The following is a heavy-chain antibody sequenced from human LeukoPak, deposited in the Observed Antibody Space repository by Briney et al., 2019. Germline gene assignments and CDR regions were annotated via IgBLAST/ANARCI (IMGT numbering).Heavy chain of an antibody. V-gene: IGHV1-46*01. CDR1: GYTLSSYY. CDR2: VKTSGGST. J-gene: IGHJ3*02. D-gene: IGHD3-22*01. CDR3: ARVKPNYYDSSAYGTFDI. Sequence: ASLKHSCKTSGYTLSSYYMRCVRQAPGQWFEWMVIVKTSGGSTSYAQKFQGRVTMTRDTSTSTVYMELSSLRSEDTAVYYCARVKPNYYDSSAYGTFDIWGQGTMVTVSS.